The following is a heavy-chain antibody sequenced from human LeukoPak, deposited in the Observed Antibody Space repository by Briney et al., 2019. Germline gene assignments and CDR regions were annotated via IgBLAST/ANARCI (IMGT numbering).Heavy chain of an antibody. J-gene: IGHJ5*02. CDR3: AREGWHARFDP. D-gene: IGHD2-15*01. V-gene: IGHV4-34*01. Sequence: GSLRVSCAASGITFSNYAMSWVRQPPGKGLEWIGEINHSGSTNYNPSLKSRVTISVDTSKNQFSLKLSSVTAADTAVYYCAREGWHARFDPWGQGTLVTVSS. CDR2: INHSGST. CDR1: GITFSNYA.